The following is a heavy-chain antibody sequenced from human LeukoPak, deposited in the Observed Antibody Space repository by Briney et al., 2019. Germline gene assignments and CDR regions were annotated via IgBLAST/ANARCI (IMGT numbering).Heavy chain of an antibody. Sequence: SETLSLTCAVYGGSFSGYYWSWIRQPPGKGLEWIGEINHSGSTNYNPSLKSRVTISVDTSKNQFSLKLSSVTAADTAVYYCARVSVPSNRFDPWGQGTLVTVSS. D-gene: IGHD2-2*01. CDR3: ARVSVPSNRFDP. V-gene: IGHV4-34*01. CDR1: GGSFSGYY. J-gene: IGHJ5*02. CDR2: INHSGST.